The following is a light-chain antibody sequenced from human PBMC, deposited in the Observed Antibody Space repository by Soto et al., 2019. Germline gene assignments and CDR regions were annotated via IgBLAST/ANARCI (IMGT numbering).Light chain of an antibody. CDR1: QSVSSRQ. Sequence: GGQATRSRKPSQSVSSRQLAWYQQKPGQPPRLLIYGISSRAYGIPVRFSRSGSGTVFTLMRRSAELEALAGYYCKRFVVSPPLPLGQGTRLEI. CDR3: KRFVVSPPLP. J-gene: IGKJ5*01. V-gene: IGKV3-20*01. CDR2: GIS.